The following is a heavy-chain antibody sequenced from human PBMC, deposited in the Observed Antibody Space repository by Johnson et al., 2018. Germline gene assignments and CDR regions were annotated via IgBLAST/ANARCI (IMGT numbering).Heavy chain of an antibody. D-gene: IGHD2-2*01. J-gene: IGHJ1*01. CDR1: GYTFTSHD. V-gene: IGHV1-8*01. Sequence: VQLVESGAEVKKPGASVKVSCKASGYTFTSHDINWVRQATGQGLEWMGWMNTNSGNTGYAQKFQGRVTMTRNTSISTAYMELSSLRSEDTAVYYWSRGLMCSTSSLFQHWGQGTPVTVAA. CDR3: SRGLMCSTSSLFQH. CDR2: MNTNSGNT.